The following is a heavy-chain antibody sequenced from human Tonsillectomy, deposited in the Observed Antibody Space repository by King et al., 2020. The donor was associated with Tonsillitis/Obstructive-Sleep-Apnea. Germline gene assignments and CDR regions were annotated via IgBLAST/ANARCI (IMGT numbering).Heavy chain of an antibody. CDR1: GFTFSDYY. D-gene: IGHD5-24*01. CDR3: AGXXNYXXYYXXXV. V-gene: IGHV3-11*01. CDR2: ISSSGTTI. J-gene: IGHJ6*03. Sequence: VQLVESGGGLVKPGGSLRLSCAASGFTFSDYYMTXIRQAPGKGLEWVSYISSSGTTIYYADSLKGRFTISRDNAKNSLYLQVNSLRAEDTALYYCAGXXNYXXYYXXXVWXXXTTVTV.